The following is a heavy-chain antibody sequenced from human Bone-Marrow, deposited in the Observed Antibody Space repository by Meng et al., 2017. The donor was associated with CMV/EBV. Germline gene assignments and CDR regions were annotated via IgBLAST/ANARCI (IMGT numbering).Heavy chain of an antibody. J-gene: IGHJ4*02. CDR1: GGSISSSNW. V-gene: IGHV4-4*02. CDR2: IYHSGST. D-gene: IGHD3-10*01. Sequence: SETLSLTCAVSGGSISSSNWWSWVRQPPGKGLEWIGEIYHSGSTNYNPSLKSRVTISVDTSKNQFSLKLSSVTAADTAVYYCARGPYYGSGSYVLWGQGTLVTVSS. CDR3: ARGPYYGSGSYVL.